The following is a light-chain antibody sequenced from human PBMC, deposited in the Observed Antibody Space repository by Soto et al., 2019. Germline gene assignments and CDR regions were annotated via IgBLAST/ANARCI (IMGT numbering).Light chain of an antibody. CDR3: QQTTTFPLT. CDR1: QDITRW. CDR2: GAS. V-gene: IGKV1-12*01. Sequence: DIRVTQSPSSVSGSVGDRVTIACRASQDITRWLAWYQQKPGKAPKLLIYGASSLQSGVPSRFSGSGSETDFTLTISSLQPEDSATYYCQQTTTFPLTFGGGTKVDIK. J-gene: IGKJ4*01.